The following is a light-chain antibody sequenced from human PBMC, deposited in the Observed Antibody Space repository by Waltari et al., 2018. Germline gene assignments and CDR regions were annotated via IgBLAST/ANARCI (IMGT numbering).Light chain of an antibody. CDR2: KAS. V-gene: IGKV1-5*03. Sequence: DIQMTQSPSTLSASVGDRVTITCRASQSISSWVAWYQQKPGTAPKLLIYKASTLETRVPSRFSDSGCGTECTLSISSLQPDDFATYYCQQYNTYSAFGPGTKVDI. CDR3: QQYNTYSA. J-gene: IGKJ3*01. CDR1: QSISSW.